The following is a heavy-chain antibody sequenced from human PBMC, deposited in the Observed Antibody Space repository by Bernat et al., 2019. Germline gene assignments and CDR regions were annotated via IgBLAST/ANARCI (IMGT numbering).Heavy chain of an antibody. CDR1: GFTFSSYA. V-gene: IGHV3-23*01. CDR3: AKVGYFDWLLYYFDY. Sequence: EVQLLESGGGLVQPGGSLRLSCAASGFTFSSYAMSWVRQAPGQGLEWVSAISGSGCSTYYADSVKGGFTISRDNSKNTLYLQMNSLRAEDTAVYYCAKVGYFDWLLYYFDYWGQGTLVTVSS. D-gene: IGHD3-9*01. J-gene: IGHJ4*02. CDR2: ISGSGCST.